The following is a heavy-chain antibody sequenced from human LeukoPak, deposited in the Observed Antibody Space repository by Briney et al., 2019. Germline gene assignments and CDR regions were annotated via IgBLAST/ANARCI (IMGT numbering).Heavy chain of an antibody. CDR1: GVTFSTYA. CDR3: AKRAGWAFDY. Sequence: GGTLRLSCAASGVTFSTYAMSWVRQAPGKGLEWVSSIVGSGDSTYYTDSVKGRFTISRDNSKSMLYLQMNGLRAEDTAVYYCAKRAGWAFDYWGQGTLVTVSS. J-gene: IGHJ4*02. V-gene: IGHV3-23*01. CDR2: IVGSGDST. D-gene: IGHD1-26*01.